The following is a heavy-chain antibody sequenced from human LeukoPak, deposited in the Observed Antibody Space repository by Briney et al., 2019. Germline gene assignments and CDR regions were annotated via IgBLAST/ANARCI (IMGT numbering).Heavy chain of an antibody. CDR3: LWSSGSIDY. V-gene: IGHV3-11*01. CDR2: IGSSGTTI. Sequence: GGSLRLSCAASGFTFSDYYMSWIRQAPGKGLEWVSYIGSSGTTIYYADSVKGRFTISRDNAKNSLFLQMNSLKTEDTAVYYCLWSSGSIDYWGQGTLVTVSS. CDR1: GFTFSDYY. D-gene: IGHD6-19*01. J-gene: IGHJ4*02.